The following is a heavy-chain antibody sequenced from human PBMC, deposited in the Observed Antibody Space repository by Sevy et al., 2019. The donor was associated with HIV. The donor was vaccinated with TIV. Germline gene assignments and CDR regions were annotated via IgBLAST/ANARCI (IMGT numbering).Heavy chain of an antibody. Sequence: ASVKVSCKASGDTFGNYAIAWVRQAPGQGLEWMGGIIPGFGSANSAQKFQDRVTITADVSTSTAYMELRSLRSEDTAVYYCARSNPAGYNYSYYYGMDVWGQGTTVTVSS. V-gene: IGHV1-69*13. CDR1: GDTFGNYA. D-gene: IGHD1-1*01. CDR2: IIPGFGSA. CDR3: ARSNPAGYNYSYYYGMDV. J-gene: IGHJ6*02.